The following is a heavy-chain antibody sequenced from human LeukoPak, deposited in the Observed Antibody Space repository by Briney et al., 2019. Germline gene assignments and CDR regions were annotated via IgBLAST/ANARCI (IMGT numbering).Heavy chain of an antibody. V-gene: IGHV1-18*01. CDR3: ARIAAAGTGPYYFDY. Sequence: ASVKVSCKASGYTFTSYGISWVRQAPGQGLEWMGWIGAYNGNTNYAQKLQGRVTMTTDTSTSTAYMELRSLRSDDTAVYYCARIAAAGTGPYYFDYWGQGTLVTVSS. CDR1: GYTFTSYG. CDR2: IGAYNGNT. D-gene: IGHD6-13*01. J-gene: IGHJ4*02.